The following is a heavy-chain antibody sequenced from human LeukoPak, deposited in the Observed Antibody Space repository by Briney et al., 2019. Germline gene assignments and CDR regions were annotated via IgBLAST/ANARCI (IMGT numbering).Heavy chain of an antibody. Sequence: SQTLSLTCAVSGGSISSGDYSWSWIRQPPGKGLEWIGYIYHSGSTYYNPSLKSRVTISVDRSKNQFSLKLSSVTAADTAAYYCARSGWDYYDSSGPRSWFDPWGQGTLVTVSS. J-gene: IGHJ5*02. D-gene: IGHD3-22*01. CDR1: GGSISSGDYS. CDR3: ARSGWDYYDSSGPRSWFDP. CDR2: IYHSGST. V-gene: IGHV4-30-2*01.